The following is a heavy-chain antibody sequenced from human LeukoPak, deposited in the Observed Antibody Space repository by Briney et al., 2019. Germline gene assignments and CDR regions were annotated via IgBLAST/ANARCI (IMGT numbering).Heavy chain of an antibody. J-gene: IGHJ4*02. CDR1: GFTFSSYA. Sequence: GGSLRLSCAASGFTFSSYAMSWARQAPGKGLEWVSAISGSGGSTYYADSVKGRFTISRDNSKNTLYLQMNSLRAEDTAVYYCAKDLLPTEVYYFDYWGQGTLVTVSS. CDR2: ISGSGGST. CDR3: AKDLLPTEVYYFDY. D-gene: IGHD2-21*01. V-gene: IGHV3-23*01.